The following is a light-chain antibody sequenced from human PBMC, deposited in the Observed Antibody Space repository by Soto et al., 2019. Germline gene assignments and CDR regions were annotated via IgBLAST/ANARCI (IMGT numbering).Light chain of an antibody. CDR3: CSYAGNYTFV. V-gene: IGLV2-11*01. Sequence: QSALTQPRSVSGSPGQSVTISCTGTSSDVGGYNYVSWYQQHPGKAPKLMIYDVRKRPSGVPDRFSGSKSANTASLTISGLQAEDEADYYCCSYAGNYTFVFGTGTKLTVL. CDR2: DVR. J-gene: IGLJ1*01. CDR1: SSDVGGYNY.